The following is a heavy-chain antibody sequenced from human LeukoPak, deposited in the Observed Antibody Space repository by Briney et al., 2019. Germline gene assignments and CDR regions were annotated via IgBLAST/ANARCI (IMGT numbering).Heavy chain of an antibody. CDR2: IDKDGSVK. J-gene: IGHJ4*02. CDR1: GFTFSSYA. CDR3: ARDLSSLAPSFDN. Sequence: GGSLRLSCAASGFTFSSYAMTWVRQAPGKGLEWVANIDKDGSVKYYVDSVKGRFTISRDNAKNSLYLQMNSLRAEDTAVYYCARDLSSLAPSFDNWGQGTLVTVSS. D-gene: IGHD6-19*01. V-gene: IGHV3-7*04.